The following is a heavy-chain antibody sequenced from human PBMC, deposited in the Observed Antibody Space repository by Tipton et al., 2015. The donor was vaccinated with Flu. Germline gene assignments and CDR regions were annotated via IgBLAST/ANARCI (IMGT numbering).Heavy chain of an antibody. V-gene: IGHV4-59*01. Sequence: LRLSCTVSGGSISSYYWSWIRQPPGKGLEWIGYIYYSGSTNYNPSLKSRVTISVDTSKNQFSLKLSSVTAADTAVYYCARVGYDFWSGYYPLYFDPWGQGTLVTVSS. D-gene: IGHD3-3*01. CDR1: GGSISSYY. CDR3: ARVGYDFWSGYYPLYFDP. J-gene: IGHJ5*02. CDR2: IYYSGST.